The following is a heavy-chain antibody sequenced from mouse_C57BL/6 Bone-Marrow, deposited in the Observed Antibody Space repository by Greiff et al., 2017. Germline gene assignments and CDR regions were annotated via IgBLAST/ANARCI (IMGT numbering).Heavy chain of an antibody. CDR3: AQIIIYYYVPWYFDV. CDR2: IYPRSGNT. CDR1: GYTFTSYG. Sequence: VQLQQSGAELARPGASVKLSCKASGYTFTSYGISWVKQRTGQGLEWIGEIYPRSGNTYYNEKFKGKATLTADKSSSTAYMELRSLTSEDSAVYFCAQIIIYYYVPWYFDVWGTGTTVTVSS. V-gene: IGHV1-81*01. D-gene: IGHD1-1*01. J-gene: IGHJ1*03.